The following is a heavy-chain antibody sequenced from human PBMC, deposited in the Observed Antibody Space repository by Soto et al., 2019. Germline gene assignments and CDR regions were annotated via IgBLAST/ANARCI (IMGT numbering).Heavy chain of an antibody. Sequence: QVELQESGPGLVKPSGTLSLTCVVSGNSISTTNWWSWVRQPPGKGLEWIGEIYHSGSTNYNPSLKSRVTISVDKSKNQFSLKLGSVTAADTAVYYCARDVGYHYDGSPSGQFDFWGQGTLVTVSS. D-gene: IGHD3-22*01. J-gene: IGHJ4*02. CDR1: GNSISTTNW. CDR2: IYHSGST. V-gene: IGHV4-4*02. CDR3: ARDVGYHYDGSPSGQFDF.